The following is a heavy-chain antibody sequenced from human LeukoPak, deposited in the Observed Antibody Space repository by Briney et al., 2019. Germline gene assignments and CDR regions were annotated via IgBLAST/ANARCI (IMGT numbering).Heavy chain of an antibody. Sequence: SETLSLTCAVSGVSLSGYYWGWIRQPPGKGLEWIGEINHSGSTNYNPSLKSRVTISVDTSKNQFSLKLSSVTAADTAVYYCARLPKLRYFDWLLTGYYYYYYMDVWGKGTTVTISS. D-gene: IGHD3-9*01. V-gene: IGHV4-34*01. CDR3: ARLPKLRYFDWLLTGYYYYYYMDV. CDR1: GVSLSGYY. J-gene: IGHJ6*03. CDR2: INHSGST.